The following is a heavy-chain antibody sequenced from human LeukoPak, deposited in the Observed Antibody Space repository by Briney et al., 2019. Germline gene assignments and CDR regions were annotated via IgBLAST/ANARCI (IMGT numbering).Heavy chain of an antibody. D-gene: IGHD3-22*01. CDR3: AXXXXXXXXSSGYPGTVDY. J-gene: IGHJ4*02. CDR2: ISAYNGNT. Sequence: ASVKVSCKASGYTFTSYGISWVRQAPGQGLEWMGWISAYNGNTNYAQKLQGRVTMTTDTSTSTAYMELRSLRSDDTAVYYCAXXXXXXXXSSGYPGTVDYWGQGTLVTVSS. CDR1: GYTFTSYG. V-gene: IGHV1-18*01.